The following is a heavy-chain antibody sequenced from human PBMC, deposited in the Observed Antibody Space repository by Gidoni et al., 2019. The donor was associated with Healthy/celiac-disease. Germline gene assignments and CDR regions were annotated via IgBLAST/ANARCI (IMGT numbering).Heavy chain of an antibody. CDR2: INPSGGST. D-gene: IGHD6-13*01. J-gene: IGHJ3*02. Sequence: QVQLVQSGAEVKKPGASVKVSCKASGYTFTSYYMHWVRQAPGQGLEWMGIINPSGGSTSYAQKFQGRVTMTRDTSTSTVYMELSSLRSEDTAVYYCAREPPSRRRLDAFDIWGQGTMVTVSS. CDR1: GYTFTSYY. CDR3: AREPPSRRRLDAFDI. V-gene: IGHV1-46*01.